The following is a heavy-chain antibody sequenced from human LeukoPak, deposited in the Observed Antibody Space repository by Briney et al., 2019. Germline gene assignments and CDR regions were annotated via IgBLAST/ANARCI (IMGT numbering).Heavy chain of an antibody. V-gene: IGHV3-74*01. CDR3: ASGYTYVRLGDH. CDR1: GFTFSSYA. CDR2: TNLHGTTV. D-gene: IGHD5-18*01. J-gene: IGHJ4*02. Sequence: PGGSLRLSCAASGFTFSSYAMHWVRQAPGRGLVWVARTNLHGTTVDYADSVKGRFTISRDNAKNTLFLQMNSLRAEDTAVYYCASGYTYVRLGDHWGQGTLVTVSS.